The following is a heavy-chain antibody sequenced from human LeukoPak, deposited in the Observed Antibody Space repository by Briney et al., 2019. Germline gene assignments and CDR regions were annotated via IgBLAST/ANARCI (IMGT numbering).Heavy chain of an antibody. V-gene: IGHV3-30-3*01. D-gene: IGHD1-26*01. CDR3: ARDPYLGARGVLDY. Sequence: PGGSLRLSCAASGFTFSSYAMHWVRQAPGKGLEWVAVISYDGSNKYYADSVKGRFTISRDNSKNTLYLQMNSLRAEDTAVYYCARDPYLGARGVLDYWGQGTLVTVSS. CDR2: ISYDGSNK. J-gene: IGHJ4*02. CDR1: GFTFSSYA.